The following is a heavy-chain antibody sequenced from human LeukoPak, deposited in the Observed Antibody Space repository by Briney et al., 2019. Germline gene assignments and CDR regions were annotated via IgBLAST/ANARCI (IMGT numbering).Heavy chain of an antibody. CDR3: VRGSVGYCSGGSCYSANDY. CDR2: IIPIFGTA. V-gene: IGHV1-69*13. J-gene: IGHJ4*02. D-gene: IGHD2-15*01. CDR1: GGTFSSYA. Sequence: GAPVKVSCKASGGTFSSYAISWVRQAPGQGLEWMGGIIPIFGTANYAQKFQGRVTITADESTSTAYMELSSLRSEDTAVYYCVRGSVGYCSGGSCYSANDYWGQGTLVTVSS.